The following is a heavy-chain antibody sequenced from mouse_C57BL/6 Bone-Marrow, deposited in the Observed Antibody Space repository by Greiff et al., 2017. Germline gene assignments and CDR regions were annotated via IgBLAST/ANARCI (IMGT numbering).Heavy chain of an antibody. CDR1: GFTFSDYY. CDR3: ARLGVYGNYLYAMDY. V-gene: IGHV5-12*01. Sequence: EVQGVESGGGLVQPGGSLKLSCAASGFTFSDYYMYWVRPTPEKRLEWVAYISNGGGSTYYPDTVKGRFTISRDNAKNTLYLQMSRLKSEDTAMYYCARLGVYGNYLYAMDYWGQGTSVTVSS. CDR2: ISNGGGST. J-gene: IGHJ4*01. D-gene: IGHD2-1*01.